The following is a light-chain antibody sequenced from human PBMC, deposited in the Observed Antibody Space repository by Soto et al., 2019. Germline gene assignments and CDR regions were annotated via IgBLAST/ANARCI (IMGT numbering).Light chain of an antibody. Sequence: EIVLTQSPATLSVSPGERATLSCRASESISSNLAWYQQKPGQAPRHLIYAASTRATGLPARFSGSGSGTEFTLTISSLQSEDVAVYYCQQYHPWPPATTFGQGTRLDIK. CDR3: QQYHPWPPATT. CDR2: AAS. CDR1: ESISSN. J-gene: IGKJ5*01. V-gene: IGKV3-15*01.